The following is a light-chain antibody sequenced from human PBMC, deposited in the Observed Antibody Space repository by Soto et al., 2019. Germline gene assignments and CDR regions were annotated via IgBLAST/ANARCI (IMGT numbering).Light chain of an antibody. J-gene: IGKJ5*01. Sequence: ETVLTQSPATLSSSPRHSSTLSYRATRSVSSYLAWYQQKPGQAPRLLIYDESTRPTAIPARLSGSGSGTDLTLTISSLEPEDFALYYCQKRSNWPITFGQGTRLEIK. V-gene: IGKV3-11*01. CDR1: RSVSSY. CDR2: DES. CDR3: QKRSNWPIT.